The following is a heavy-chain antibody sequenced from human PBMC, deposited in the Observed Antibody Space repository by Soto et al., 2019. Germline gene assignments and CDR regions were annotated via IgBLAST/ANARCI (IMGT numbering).Heavy chain of an antibody. J-gene: IGHJ3*02. CDR2: INHSGST. Sequence: QVQLQQWGAGLLKPSETLSLTCAVYGGSFSGYYWSWIRQPPGKGLEWIGEINHSGSTNYNPSPKSRVTISVDTSKNQFSLKLSSVTAADTAVYYCAREGSWVGRMAFDIWGQGTMVTVSS. CDR1: GGSFSGYY. CDR3: AREGSWVGRMAFDI. D-gene: IGHD6-13*01. V-gene: IGHV4-34*01.